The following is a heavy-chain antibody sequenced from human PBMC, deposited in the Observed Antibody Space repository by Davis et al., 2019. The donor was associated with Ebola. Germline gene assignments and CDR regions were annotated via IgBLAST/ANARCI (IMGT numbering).Heavy chain of an antibody. CDR2: ISYDGSNK. CDR1: GFIFSSYA. Sequence: PGGSLRLSCAASGFIFSSYAMHWVRQAPGKGLEWVAVISYDGSNKYYADSVKGRFTISRDNSKNTLYLQMNSLRAEDTAVYYCARSHDYGDYGGDYWGQGTLVTVSS. D-gene: IGHD4-17*01. V-gene: IGHV3-30*04. J-gene: IGHJ4*02. CDR3: ARSHDYGDYGGDY.